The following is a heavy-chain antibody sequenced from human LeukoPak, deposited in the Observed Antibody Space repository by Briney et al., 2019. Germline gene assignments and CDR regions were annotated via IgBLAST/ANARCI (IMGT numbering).Heavy chain of an antibody. V-gene: IGHV1-2*02. CDR3: ARGLKPSMDV. CDR1: GYTFVGYH. J-gene: IGHJ6*03. Sequence: ASVKVSCKASGYTFVGYHMHWARQAPGQGLEWMGWINPNSGDTNYAQKFQGRVTMTRDTSISTAYMELSRLRSDDTAVYYCARGLKPSMDVWGKGTTVTVSS. D-gene: IGHD3-16*01. CDR2: INPNSGDT.